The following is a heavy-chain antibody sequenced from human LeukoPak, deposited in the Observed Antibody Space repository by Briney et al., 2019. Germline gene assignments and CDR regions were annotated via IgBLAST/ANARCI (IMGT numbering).Heavy chain of an antibody. CDR3: ARVGYSYVAFDI. CDR2: HYHSGST. V-gene: IGHV4-34*01. J-gene: IGHJ3*02. D-gene: IGHD5-18*01. CDR1: GGAFSSYY. Sequence: AETLSLTCAVYGGAFSSYYWSWIRQPPGKGLEWIGEHYHSGSTNYNPSLKSRVTISVDKSKNQFSPKLSSVTAADTAVYYCARVGYSYVAFDIWGQGTMVTVSS.